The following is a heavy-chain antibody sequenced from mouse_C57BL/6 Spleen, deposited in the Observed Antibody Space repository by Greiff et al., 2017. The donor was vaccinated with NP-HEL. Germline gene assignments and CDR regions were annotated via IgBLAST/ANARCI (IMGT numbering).Heavy chain of an antibody. J-gene: IGHJ1*03. CDR3: ARQVYYDGSSDHWYVDV. CDR2: ISGGGGNT. V-gene: IGHV5-9*01. D-gene: IGHD1-1*01. Sequence: EVQGVESGGGLVKPGGSLKLSCAASGFTFSSYTMSWVRQTPEKRLEWVATISGGGGNTYYPDSGKGRFTISRDNAKNTLYLQMSSLRSEDTALYYCARQVYYDGSSDHWYVDVWGTGTTVTVAS. CDR1: GFTFSSYT.